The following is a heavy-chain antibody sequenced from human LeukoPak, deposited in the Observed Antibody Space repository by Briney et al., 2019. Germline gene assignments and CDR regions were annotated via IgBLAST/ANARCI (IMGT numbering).Heavy chain of an antibody. J-gene: IGHJ4*02. Sequence: PSETLSLTCTVSGGSISSGDYYWSWIRQPPGKGLEWIGYIYYSGSTYYNPSLKSRVTISVDTSKNQFSLKLSSVTAADTAVYYCARGSYDSSGYSPHCLDYWGQGTLVTISS. CDR3: ARGSYDSSGYSPHCLDY. CDR1: GGSISSGDYY. CDR2: IYYSGST. V-gene: IGHV4-30-4*08. D-gene: IGHD3-22*01.